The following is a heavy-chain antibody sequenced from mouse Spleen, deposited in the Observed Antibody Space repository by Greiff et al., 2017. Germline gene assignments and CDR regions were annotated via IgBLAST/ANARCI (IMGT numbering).Heavy chain of an antibody. CDR2: INPSSGYT. V-gene: IGHV1-4*01. CDR3: ARYGNHPAMDY. CDR1: GYTFTSYT. Sequence: QVQLQQSGAELARPGASVKMSCKASGYTFTSYTMHWVKQRPGQGLEWIGYINPSSGYTKYNQKFKDKATLTADKSSSTAYMQLSSLTSEDSAVYFCARYGNHPAMDYWGQGTSVTVSS. J-gene: IGHJ4*01. D-gene: IGHD2-1*01.